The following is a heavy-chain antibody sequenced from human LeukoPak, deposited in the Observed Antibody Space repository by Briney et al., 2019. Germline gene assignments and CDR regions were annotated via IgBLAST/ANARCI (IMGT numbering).Heavy chain of an antibody. CDR3: ATIENYYDSSGYPSHWFDP. CDR2: FDPEDGET. V-gene: IGHV1-24*01. Sequence: ASVKVSCKASGYTFTSYAMHWVRQAPGKGLEWMGGFDPEDGETIYAQKFQGRVTMTEDTSTDTAYMELSSLRSEDTAVYYCATIENYYDSSGYPSHWFDPWGQGTLVTVSS. D-gene: IGHD3-22*01. CDR1: GYTFTSYA. J-gene: IGHJ5*02.